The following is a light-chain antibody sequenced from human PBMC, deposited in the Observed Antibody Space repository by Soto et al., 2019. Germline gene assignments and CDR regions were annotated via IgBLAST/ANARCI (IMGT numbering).Light chain of an antibody. CDR2: AAS. V-gene: IGKV1-39*01. CDR3: QETYSVPFFS. CDR1: ESISTY. Sequence: DIQLTQSPSSLSASVGDRVTITCRASESISTYLNWFQQKPGKAPRLLIYAASSLHSGVPSRFSGSGSGTDFTLTISSLQPQDFATYYCQETYSVPFFSFGPGTKVDI. J-gene: IGKJ3*01.